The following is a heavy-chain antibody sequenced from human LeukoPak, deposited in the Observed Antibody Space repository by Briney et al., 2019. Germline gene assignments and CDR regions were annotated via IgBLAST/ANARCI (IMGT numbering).Heavy chain of an antibody. CDR3: AKDGVGEQLWSNFDY. J-gene: IGHJ4*02. Sequence: PGGSLRLSCAASGFTFSNAWMSWVRQAPGKGLEWVGRIKSKTDGGTTDYAAPVKGRFTISRDDSKNTLYLQMNSLRAEDTAVYYCAKDGVGEQLWSNFDYWGQGTLVTVSS. CDR1: GFTFSNAW. V-gene: IGHV3-15*01. CDR2: IKSKTDGGTT. D-gene: IGHD5-18*01.